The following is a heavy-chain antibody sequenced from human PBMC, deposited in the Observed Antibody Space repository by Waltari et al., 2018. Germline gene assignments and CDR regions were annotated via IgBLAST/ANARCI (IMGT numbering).Heavy chain of an antibody. CDR3: ASERWLQLRLDY. Sequence: EVQLVESGGGLVQPGGSLRLSCAASGFTFSSYWMSWVRQAPGKGVEGVANIKQDGSEKDDVDSVKGRVTISRDNAKNSLYLQMNSLRAEDTAVYYCASERWLQLRLDYWGQGTLVTVSS. CDR2: IKQDGSEK. V-gene: IGHV3-7*01. J-gene: IGHJ4*02. D-gene: IGHD5-12*01. CDR1: GFTFSSYW.